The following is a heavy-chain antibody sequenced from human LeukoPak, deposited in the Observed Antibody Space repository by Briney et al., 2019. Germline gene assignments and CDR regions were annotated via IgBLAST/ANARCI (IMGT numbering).Heavy chain of an antibody. CDR3: ARDKEVSSTSPDPFDY. CDR2: ISSSSSYI. D-gene: IGHD2-2*01. J-gene: IGHJ4*02. V-gene: IGHV3-21*01. CDR1: GFTFSSYS. Sequence: GGSLRLSCAASGFTFSSYSMNWVRQAPGKGLEWVSSISSSSSYIYYADSVEGRFTISRDNAKNSLYLQMNSLRAEDTAVYYCARDKEVSSTSPDPFDYWGQGTLVTVSS.